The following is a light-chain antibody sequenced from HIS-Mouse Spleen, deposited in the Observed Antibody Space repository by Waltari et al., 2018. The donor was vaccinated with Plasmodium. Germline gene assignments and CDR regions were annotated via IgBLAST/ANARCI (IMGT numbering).Light chain of an antibody. CDR2: TDS. J-gene: IGLJ3*02. CDR3: YSTDSSGNHRV. V-gene: IGLV3-10*01. Sequence: SYELTQPPSVSVSPGQTARITCSGDALQKKYAYWYQQKSGQAHVLVIYTDSKRPTGIPERFSGSSSGTMATLTISGAQVEDEADYYCYSTDSSGNHRVFGGGTKLTVL. CDR1: ALQKKY.